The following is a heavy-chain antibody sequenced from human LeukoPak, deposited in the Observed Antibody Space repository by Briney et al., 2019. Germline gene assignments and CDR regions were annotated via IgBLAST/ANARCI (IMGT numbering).Heavy chain of an antibody. J-gene: IGHJ6*03. Sequence: SETLSLTCTVSGGSISSSSYYWGWIRQPPGKGLEWIGSIYYSGSTYYNPSLKSRVTISVDTSKDQFSLKLSSVTAADTAVYYCASIHNYYDSSGYYSIYMDVWGKGTTVTVSS. CDR2: IYYSGST. V-gene: IGHV4-39*01. CDR3: ASIHNYYDSSGYYSIYMDV. CDR1: GGSISSSSYY. D-gene: IGHD3-22*01.